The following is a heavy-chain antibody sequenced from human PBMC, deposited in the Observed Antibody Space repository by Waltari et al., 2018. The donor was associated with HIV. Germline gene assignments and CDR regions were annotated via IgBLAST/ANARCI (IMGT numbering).Heavy chain of an antibody. D-gene: IGHD1-26*01. CDR2: IRYDGGRE. CDR1: GFNCKMYE. J-gene: IGHJ3*01. CDR3: AKDGAPGRDAVFDI. Sequence: QVHVVESGGGVVQPGGSLRLSCIASGFNCKMYEKHWVRQAPGRGLEWVAGIRYDGGREDYGDSVKGRFIVSRDNSKNAIFLEMTTLRQEDTAIYRCAKDGAPGRDAVFDIWGQGTMVTVS. V-gene: IGHV3-30*02.